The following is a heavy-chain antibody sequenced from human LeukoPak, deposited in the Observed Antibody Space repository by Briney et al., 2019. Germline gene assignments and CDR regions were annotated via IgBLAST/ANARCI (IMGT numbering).Heavy chain of an antibody. CDR1: GGSFSGYY. D-gene: IGHD5-24*01. V-gene: IGHV4-34*01. J-gene: IGHJ6*02. CDR2: INHSGST. CDR3: ARVRVEMATPPYGMDV. Sequence: SETLSLTCAVYGGSFSGYYWSWIRQPPGKGLEWIGEINHSGSTNYNPPLKSRVTISVDTSKNQFSLKLSSVTAADTAVYYCARVRVEMATPPYGMDVWGQGTTVTVSS.